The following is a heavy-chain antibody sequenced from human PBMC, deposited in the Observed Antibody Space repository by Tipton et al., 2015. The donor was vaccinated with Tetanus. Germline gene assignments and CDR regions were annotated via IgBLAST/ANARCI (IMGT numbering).Heavy chain of an antibody. V-gene: IGHV3-21*01. CDR3: ARAGSGNKYYFDY. Sequence: LSLTCAASGFPFSAYNMNWVRQAPGKGLEWVSSISGISTYINYADSVKGRFIISRDNAENSLYLEMTNLTAEDTAIYYCARAGSGNKYYFDYWGQGTLVTVSS. CDR2: ISGISTYI. D-gene: IGHD3-10*01. J-gene: IGHJ4*02. CDR1: GFPFSAYN.